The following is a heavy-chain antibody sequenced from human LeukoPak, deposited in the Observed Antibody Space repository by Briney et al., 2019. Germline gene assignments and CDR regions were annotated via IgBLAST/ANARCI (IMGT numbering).Heavy chain of an antibody. J-gene: IGHJ4*02. CDR3: ARGRFTMVRRVRVWAY. CDR2: MNPNSGNT. V-gene: IGHV1-8*01. CDR1: GYTFTSYD. Sequence: ASVKVSCKASGYTFTSYDINWVRQATGQGLEWMGWMNPNSGNTGYAQKFQGRVTMTRNTSISTAYMELSSLRSEDTAVYYCARGRFTMVRRVRVWAYWGQGTLVTVSS. D-gene: IGHD3-10*01.